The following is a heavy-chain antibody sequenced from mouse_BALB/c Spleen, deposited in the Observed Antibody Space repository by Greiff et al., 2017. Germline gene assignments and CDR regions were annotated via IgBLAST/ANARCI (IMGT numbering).Heavy chain of an antibody. J-gene: IGHJ3*01. V-gene: IGHV5-15*02. Sequence: DVKLVESGGGLVQPGGSRKLSCAASGFTFSDYGMAWVRQAPGKGPEWVAFISNLAYSIYYADTVTGRFTISRENAKNTLYLEMSSLRSEDTAMYYCARDLDGYPFAYWGQGTLVTVSA. CDR3: ARDLDGYPFAY. D-gene: IGHD2-3*01. CDR1: GFTFSDYG. CDR2: ISNLAYSI.